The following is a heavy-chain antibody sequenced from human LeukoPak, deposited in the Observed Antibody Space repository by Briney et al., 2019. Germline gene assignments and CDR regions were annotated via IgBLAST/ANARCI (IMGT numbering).Heavy chain of an antibody. V-gene: IGHV4-30-4*01. J-gene: IGHJ4*02. CDR1: GGSISSGDYY. CDR3: ASIAVAGTVFDY. D-gene: IGHD6-19*01. Sequence: SETLSLTCTVSGGSISSGDYYWSWIRQPPGKGLEWIGYIYYSGSTYYNPSLKSRVTISVDTSKNQFSLKLSSVTAADTAVYYCASIAVAGTVFDYWGQGTLVTVSS. CDR2: IYYSGST.